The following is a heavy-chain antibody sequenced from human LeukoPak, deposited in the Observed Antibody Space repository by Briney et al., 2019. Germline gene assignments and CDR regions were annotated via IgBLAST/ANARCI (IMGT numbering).Heavy chain of an antibody. D-gene: IGHD5-24*01. CDR1: GFTFSSYG. Sequence: GGSLRLSCAASGFTFSSYGMHWVRQAPGKGLEWVAVISYDGSNKYYADSVKGRFTISRDNSKNTLYLQMNSLRVEDTAVYYCAKDGIEMAYQTYFDSWGQGTLVTVSS. V-gene: IGHV3-30*18. CDR3: AKDGIEMAYQTYFDS. CDR2: ISYDGSNK. J-gene: IGHJ4*02.